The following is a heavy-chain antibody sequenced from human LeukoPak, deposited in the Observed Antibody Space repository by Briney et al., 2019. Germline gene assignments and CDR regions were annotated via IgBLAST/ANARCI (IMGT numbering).Heavy chain of an antibody. CDR3: ARDRGTTSYYYGMDV. CDR1: GGSISSYY. D-gene: IGHD4-17*01. CDR2: IYYSGST. Sequence: SETLSLTCTVSGGSISSYYWSWIRQPPGKGLEWIGYIYYSGSTNYNSSLMSRVTISVDTSKNQFSLKLSSVTAADTAVYYCARDRGTTSYYYGMDVWGQGTTVTVSS. V-gene: IGHV4-59*12. J-gene: IGHJ6*02.